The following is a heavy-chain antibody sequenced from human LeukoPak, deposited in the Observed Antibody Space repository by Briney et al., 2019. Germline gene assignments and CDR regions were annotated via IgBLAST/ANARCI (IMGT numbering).Heavy chain of an antibody. CDR2: SSTRGST. D-gene: IGHD6-13*01. CDR3: ARDLLRGESGSWFEGFDI. J-gene: IGHJ3*02. V-gene: IGHV4-61*02. CDR1: GGSISGGLNN. Sequence: PSETLSLTCTVSGGSISGGLNNWTWIGKPPGKDLGWLGRSSTRGSTNYNTSLKRRLTLSIDTSNNQFSLSLNSVTAADTAIYYCARDLLRGESGSWFEGFDIWGQGTKVTVSS.